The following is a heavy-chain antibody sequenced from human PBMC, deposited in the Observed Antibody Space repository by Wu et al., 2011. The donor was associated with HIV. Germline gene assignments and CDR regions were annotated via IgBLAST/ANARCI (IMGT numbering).Heavy chain of an antibody. V-gene: IGHV1-24*01. J-gene: IGHJ6*02. D-gene: IGHD3-22*01. CDR1: GHTLTQLS. CDR2: LDPEDGET. CDR3: ATGGGDGGYYYDRSGYYPNYYYYGMDV. Sequence: QVQLVQSGAEVKKPGAAVKVSCKVSGHTLTQLSMHWVRQAPGKGLEWMGGLDPEDGETIYAQKFQGRVTMTEDTSTDTAYMELSSLRSEDTAVYYCATGGGDGGYYYDRSGYYPNYYYYGMDVWGQGTTVTVS.